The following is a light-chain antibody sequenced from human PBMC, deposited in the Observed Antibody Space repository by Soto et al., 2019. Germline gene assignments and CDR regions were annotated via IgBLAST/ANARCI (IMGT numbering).Light chain of an antibody. CDR3: QQYNGAPLT. CDR1: QTVTRSY. V-gene: IGKV3-20*01. Sequence: EIRLTQSPCTLSLSAGERATLSCRASQTVTRSYLAWYQQKPGQAPRLLIFGASIWDSGLPDRFSGGGSGTDFTLTITSLQSEDVAIYYCQQYNGAPLTFGEGTKVDIK. J-gene: IGKJ4*02. CDR2: GAS.